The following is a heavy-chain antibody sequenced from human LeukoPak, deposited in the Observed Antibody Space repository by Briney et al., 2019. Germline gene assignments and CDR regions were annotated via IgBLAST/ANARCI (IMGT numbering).Heavy chain of an antibody. CDR2: INPNSGGT. CDR3: ARAPRYCSSTSCYHFDY. V-gene: IGHV1-2*02. CDR1: GYTFTGYY. D-gene: IGHD2-2*01. Sequence: GASVKVSCKASGYTFTGYYMHWVRQAPGQGLEWMGWINPNSGGTNYAQEFQGRVTMTRDTSISTAYMELSRLRSDDTAVYYCARAPRYCSSTSCYHFDYWGQGTLVTVSS. J-gene: IGHJ4*02.